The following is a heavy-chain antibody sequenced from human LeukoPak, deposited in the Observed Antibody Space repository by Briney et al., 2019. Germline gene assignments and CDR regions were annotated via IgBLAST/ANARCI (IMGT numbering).Heavy chain of an antibody. CDR1: GDSIISYY. Sequence: PSETLSLTCTVSGDSIISYYYNWIRQPAGKGLEWIGRIYRSGTTYYNPSLKSRLTMSVDTSKNQFSLKLTSVTVADTALYFCALLGSSALDYWGQGALVTVSS. V-gene: IGHV4-4*07. D-gene: IGHD3-22*01. J-gene: IGHJ4*02. CDR2: IYRSGTT. CDR3: ALLGSSALDY.